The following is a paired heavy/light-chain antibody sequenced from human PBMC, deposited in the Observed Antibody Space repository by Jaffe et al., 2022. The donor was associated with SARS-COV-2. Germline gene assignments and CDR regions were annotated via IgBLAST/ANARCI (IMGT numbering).Light chain of an antibody. CDR3: LLSYSGARPV. J-gene: IGLJ1*01. CDR2: DTS. CDR1: TGAVTSGHY. Sequence: QAVVTQEPSLTVSPGGTVTLTCGSSTGAVTSGHYPYWFQQKPGQAPRTLIYDTSNKHSWTPARFSGSLLGGKAALTLSGAQPEDEAEYYCLLSYSGARPVFGTGTKVTVL. V-gene: IGLV7-46*01.
Heavy chain of an antibody. D-gene: IGHD3-10*01. CDR2: ISSSSSYI. CDR1: GFTFSSYS. Sequence: EVQLVESGGGLVKPGGSLRLSCAASGFTFSSYSMNWVRQAPGKGLEWVSSISSSSSYIYYADSVKGRFTISRDNAKNSLYLQMNSLRAEDTAVYYCARGSLWWVRGVIIRSPPFDYWGQGTLVTVSS. J-gene: IGHJ4*02. CDR3: ARGSLWWVRGVIIRSPPFDY. V-gene: IGHV3-21*01.